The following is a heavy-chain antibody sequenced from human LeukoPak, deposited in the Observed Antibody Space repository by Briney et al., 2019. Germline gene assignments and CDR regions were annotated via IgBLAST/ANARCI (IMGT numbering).Heavy chain of an antibody. J-gene: IGHJ4*02. D-gene: IGHD2-2*01. Sequence: GGSLRLSCVASGFTFSRYGMHWVRQAPGKGLEWVAVISYDGSNKYYADSVKGRFTISRDNSKNTLYLQMNSLRAEDTAVYYCATLNVVVPAAIVSFDYWGQGTLVTVSS. CDR3: ATLNVVVPAAIVSFDY. V-gene: IGHV3-30*19. CDR1: GFTFSRYG. CDR2: ISYDGSNK.